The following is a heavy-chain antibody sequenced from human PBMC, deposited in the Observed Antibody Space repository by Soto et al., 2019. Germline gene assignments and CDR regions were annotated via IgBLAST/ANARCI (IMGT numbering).Heavy chain of an antibody. J-gene: IGHJ4*02. CDR1: GGSISSYY. V-gene: IGHV4-59*12. Sequence: SETLSLTCTVSGGSISSYYWSWIRQPPGKGLEWIGNIYYSGSTNYNPSLKSRVSISVDRSKNQFSLKLNSVTAADTAVYYCARDNYFDYWGQGTLVTVS. CDR2: IYYSGST. CDR3: ARDNYFDY.